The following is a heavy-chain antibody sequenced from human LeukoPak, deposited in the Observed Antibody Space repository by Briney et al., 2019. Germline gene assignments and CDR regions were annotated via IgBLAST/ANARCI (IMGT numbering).Heavy chain of an antibody. Sequence: GGSLRLSCTASTFTLNNYWMSWVRQAPGKGLEWVANIKQDGSEKYYVDAVKGRFTISRDNAKNSLYLQMNSLRAEDTAVHYCASRAGYTGSWSAFDYWGQGTLVTVSS. V-gene: IGHV3-7*05. CDR3: ASRAGYTGSWSAFDY. CDR2: IKQDGSEK. CDR1: TFTLNNYW. D-gene: IGHD6-13*01. J-gene: IGHJ4*02.